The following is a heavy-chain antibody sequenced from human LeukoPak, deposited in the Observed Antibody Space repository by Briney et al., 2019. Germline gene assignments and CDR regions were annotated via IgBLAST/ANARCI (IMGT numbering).Heavy chain of an antibody. CDR3: ARAHYDYVWGSYRSSYFDY. J-gene: IGHJ4*02. CDR2: INPNSGGT. Sequence: GASVKASCKASGYTFTGYYMHWVRQAPGQGLEWMGRINPNSGGTNYAQKFQGRVTMTRDTSISTAYMELSRLRSDDTAVYYCARAHYDYVWGSYRSSYFDYWGQGTLVTVSS. D-gene: IGHD3-16*02. V-gene: IGHV1-2*06. CDR1: GYTFTGYY.